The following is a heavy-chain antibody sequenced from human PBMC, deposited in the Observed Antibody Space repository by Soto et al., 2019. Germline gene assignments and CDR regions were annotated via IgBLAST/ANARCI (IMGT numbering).Heavy chain of an antibody. CDR2: ISNDENIK. J-gene: IGHJ4*02. D-gene: IGHD6-6*01. CDR3: ARGHRGVLDY. V-gene: IGHV3-30*09. CDR1: GFTFSRYA. Sequence: SLRLSCAASGFTFSRYAMHWVRQAPGKGLEWMTVISNDENIKQDSVGGRFAVARDNAKNTLYLQLTSLRDEDTAIYYCARGHRGVLDYWGQGTLVTVSS.